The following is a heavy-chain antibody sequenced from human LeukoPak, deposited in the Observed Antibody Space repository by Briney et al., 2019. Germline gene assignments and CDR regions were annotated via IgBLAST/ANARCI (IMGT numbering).Heavy chain of an antibody. CDR1: GGSISSSSYY. CDR3: ARLLGRYYYYMDV. CDR2: IYYSGST. V-gene: IGHV4-39*01. Sequence: SETLSLTCTVSGGSISSSSYYWGWIRQPPGKGLEWIGSIYYSGSTYYNPSLKSRVTISVDTSKNQFSLKLSSVTAADTAVYSCARLLGRYYYYMDVWGKGTPVTVSS. D-gene: IGHD7-27*01. J-gene: IGHJ6*03.